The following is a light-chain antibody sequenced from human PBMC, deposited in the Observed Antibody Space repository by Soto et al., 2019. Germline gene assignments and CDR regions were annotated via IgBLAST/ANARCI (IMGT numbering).Light chain of an antibody. CDR3: QQYNPYSRT. V-gene: IGKV1-5*01. J-gene: IGKJ1*01. CDR2: AAS. CDR1: QTISSL. Sequence: DIHMTKSPSSLSVSVLDIVTIAFLASQTISSLLSWYQQKPGKAPNLLIYAASSLQSGVPSRFSGSGSGTDFTLTISSLQRDDFAIYYCQQYNPYSRTFGQGTKVDIK.